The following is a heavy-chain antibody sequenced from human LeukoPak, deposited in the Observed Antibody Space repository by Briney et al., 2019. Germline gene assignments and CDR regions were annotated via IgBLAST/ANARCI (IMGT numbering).Heavy chain of an antibody. Sequence: ASVKVSCKTSGYTFIDYWIHWVRQAPGQGLEWMGRININSGGINYAQKFQGRFTMTRATSISAAYMELSRLRFDDTAVYYCARDRDGGVGTMDYWGQGTLVPVSS. CDR3: ARDRDGGVGTMDY. V-gene: IGHV1-2*06. CDR2: ININSGGI. CDR1: GYTFIDYW. J-gene: IGHJ4*02. D-gene: IGHD3-3*01.